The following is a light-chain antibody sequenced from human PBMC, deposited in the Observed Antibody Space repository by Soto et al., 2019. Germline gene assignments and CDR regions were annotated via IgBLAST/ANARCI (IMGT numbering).Light chain of an antibody. CDR2: KAS. CDR1: QNIRSR. V-gene: IGKV1-5*03. CDR3: QQYETFSGT. J-gene: IGKJ1*01. Sequence: DFQMTQSPSTLSASVGDRVTITCRASQNIRSRLAWYQQKPGKAPKLLIYKASTLKSGVPSRFSGSGSGTKFTLTIASLQPDDFATYYCQQYETFSGTFGPGTKVDIK.